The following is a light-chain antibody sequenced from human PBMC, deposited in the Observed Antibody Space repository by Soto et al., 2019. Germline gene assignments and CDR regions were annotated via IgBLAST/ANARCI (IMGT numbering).Light chain of an antibody. CDR2: DAS. CDR3: QQRSSWPLT. J-gene: IGKJ4*01. CDR1: QSVSSS. Sequence: EIVLTQSPATLSLSPGETATISCRASQSVSSSLAWYQQKPGQTPRLLIYDASNRATGIPARFSGSGSGTDCTLTVSSLEPEDFEVNYCQQRSSWPLTFGGGTKVEIK. V-gene: IGKV3-11*01.